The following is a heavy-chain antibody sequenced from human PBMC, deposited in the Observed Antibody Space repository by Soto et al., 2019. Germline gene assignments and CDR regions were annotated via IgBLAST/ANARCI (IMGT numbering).Heavy chain of an antibody. Sequence: PSETLSLTCTVSGGSISSYYWSWIRQPPGKGLEWIGYIYYSGSTNYNPSLKSRVTISVDTSKNQFSLELSSVTAADTAVYYCTTQNPGSYHFDFWGQGHLVTVSS. D-gene: IGHD3-10*01. CDR3: TTQNPGSYHFDF. CDR2: IYYSGST. CDR1: GGSISSYY. J-gene: IGHJ4*02. V-gene: IGHV4-59*12.